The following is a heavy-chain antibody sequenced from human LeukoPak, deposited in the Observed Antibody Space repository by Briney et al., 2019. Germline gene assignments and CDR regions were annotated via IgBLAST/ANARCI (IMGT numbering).Heavy chain of an antibody. J-gene: IGHJ4*02. CDR2: ITTDSKTK. CDR1: GFNFNDYS. Sequence: GGSLRLSCAASGFNFNDYSTNWVRQAPGKGLEYISYITTDSKTKYYADSVKGRFTISRDNAKSSLYLQMNSLRAEDTAVYYCVRGGYRGFDYEYWGQGTLVTVSS. CDR3: VRGGYRGFDYEY. D-gene: IGHD5-12*01. V-gene: IGHV3-48*04.